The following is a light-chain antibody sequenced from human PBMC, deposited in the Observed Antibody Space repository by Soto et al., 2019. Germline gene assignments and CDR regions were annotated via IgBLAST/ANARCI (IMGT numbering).Light chain of an antibody. CDR2: KAS. Sequence: DLQMTQSPSTLSASVGDRVTIICRASQSISGWLAWYQQKPGKAPKLLIYKASSLESGVPSRFSGSGSGTEFTLTISSLQPDDFATYYCQQYNSYSTFGQGTKVEI. CDR3: QQYNSYST. J-gene: IGKJ1*01. CDR1: QSISGW. V-gene: IGKV1-5*03.